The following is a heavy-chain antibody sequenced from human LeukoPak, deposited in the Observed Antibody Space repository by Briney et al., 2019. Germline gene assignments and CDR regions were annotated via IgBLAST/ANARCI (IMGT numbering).Heavy chain of an antibody. CDR3: ARESSSWYGGAFDI. J-gene: IGHJ3*02. CDR2: IYYSGRT. V-gene: IGHV4-59*01. D-gene: IGHD6-13*01. CDR1: GGSISSYY. Sequence: SETLSLTCTVSGGSISSYYWSWIRQPPGKGLEWIGYIYYSGRTNYNPSLKSRVTISVDTSKNQFSLKLSSVTAADTAVYYCARESSSWYGGAFDIWGQGTMVTVSS.